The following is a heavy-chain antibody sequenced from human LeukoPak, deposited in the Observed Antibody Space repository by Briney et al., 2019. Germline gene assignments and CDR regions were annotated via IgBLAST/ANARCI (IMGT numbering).Heavy chain of an antibody. CDR2: INHSGST. D-gene: IGHD4-11*01. J-gene: IGHJ5*02. Sequence: SETLSLTCAVYGGSFSGYYWSWIRQPPGKGLEWIGEINHSGSTNYNPSLKSRVTISVDTSKYQFSLKLSSVTAADTAVYYCARGPGLRFDPWGQGTLVTVSS. CDR1: GGSFSGYY. V-gene: IGHV4-34*01. CDR3: ARGPGLRFDP.